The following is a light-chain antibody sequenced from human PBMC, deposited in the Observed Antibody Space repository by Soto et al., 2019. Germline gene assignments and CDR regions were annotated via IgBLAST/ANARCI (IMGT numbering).Light chain of an antibody. J-gene: IGLJ1*01. CDR1: SSDVGSYNL. CDR2: EVS. V-gene: IGLV2-23*02. CDR3: CSYAGSSTPLI. Sequence: QCALTQPASVSGSPGEWITISCTGTSSDVGSYNLVSWYQQHPGKAPKLMIYEVSKRPSGVSNRFSGSKSGNTASLTISGLQAEDEADYYCCSYAGSSTPLIFGTGTKVTVL.